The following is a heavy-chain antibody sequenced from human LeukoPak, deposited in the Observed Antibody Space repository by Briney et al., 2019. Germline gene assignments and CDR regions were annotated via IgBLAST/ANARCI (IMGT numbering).Heavy chain of an antibody. J-gene: IGHJ4*02. V-gene: IGHV4-38-2*02. CDR1: GSSNSSGHD. D-gene: IGHD5-18*01. CDR3: ARAFLDTAMAFDY. CDR2: IYHSGSA. Sequence: SGTLSLTCTVSGSSNSSGHDWGWIRQPPGKGLEWIGSIYHSGSAYYNPSLKSRVTISVDTSKNQFSLKLSSVTAADTAVYHCARAFLDTAMAFDYWGQGTLVTVAS.